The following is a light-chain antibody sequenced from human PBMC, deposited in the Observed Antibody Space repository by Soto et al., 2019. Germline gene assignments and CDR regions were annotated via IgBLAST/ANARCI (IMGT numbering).Light chain of an antibody. CDR3: QQYASSPLT. V-gene: IGKV3-20*01. Sequence: EIVLTQSPGTLSLSPGERATLSCRASQSVSSSYLACYQQKPGQAPRLLISGTSSRATGIPDRFSGGGSGTDFTLTISRLEPEDFAVYFCQQYASSPLTFGGGTKVDIK. CDR1: QSVSSSY. CDR2: GTS. J-gene: IGKJ4*01.